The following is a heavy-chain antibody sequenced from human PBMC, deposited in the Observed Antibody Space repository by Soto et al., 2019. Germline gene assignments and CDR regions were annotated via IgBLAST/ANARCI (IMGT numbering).Heavy chain of an antibody. D-gene: IGHD6-19*01. Sequence: SLTCTVAAGSVSSGSYDWSWIRQPPGKGLEWIGYISYSGSTNYNPSLKSRVTISVDTSKNQFSLKLSSVTAADTAVYYCARGQQWLVFDYWGQGTLVTVSS. J-gene: IGHJ4*02. CDR3: ARGQQWLVFDY. CDR1: AGSVSSGSYD. CDR2: ISYSGST. V-gene: IGHV4-61*01.